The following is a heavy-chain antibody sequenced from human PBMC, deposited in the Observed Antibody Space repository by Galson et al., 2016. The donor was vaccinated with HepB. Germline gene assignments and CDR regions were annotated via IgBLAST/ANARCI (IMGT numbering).Heavy chain of an antibody. CDR1: GSSFINYW. J-gene: IGHJ4*02. V-gene: IGHV5-51*01. CDR2: IYPDDSDT. CDR3: ARQNGSMDY. D-gene: IGHD2-8*01. Sequence: QSGAEVKKPGESLRISCKVSGSSFINYWIGWVRQMPGKGLEWMGIIYPDDSDTTYSPSFEGQVTISADKSISTAYIQWTSLKASDTAMYYCARQNGSMDYWGQGTLVIVPA.